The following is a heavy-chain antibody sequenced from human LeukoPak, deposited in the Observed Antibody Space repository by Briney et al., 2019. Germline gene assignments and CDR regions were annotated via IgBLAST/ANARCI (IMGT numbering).Heavy chain of an antibody. CDR1: GGSISSGGYF. Sequence: SETLSLTCTVSGGSISSGGYFWSWIRQHPGKGLEWIGYMHNSENAAYNPSLKSRVSISVDTSKNQFSLKLSSVTAADTAVYYCARHPGRLFDYWGQGTLVTVSS. V-gene: IGHV4-39*01. J-gene: IGHJ4*02. CDR2: MHNSENA. CDR3: ARHPGRLFDY.